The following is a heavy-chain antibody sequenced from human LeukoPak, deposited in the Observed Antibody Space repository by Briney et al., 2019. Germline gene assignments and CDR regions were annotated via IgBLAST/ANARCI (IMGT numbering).Heavy chain of an antibody. CDR1: GFTFSSYS. J-gene: IGHJ4*02. CDR2: ISSSSSYI. CDR3: ARDPSYDFWNPLPRLDY. V-gene: IGHV3-21*01. D-gene: IGHD3-3*01. Sequence: GGSLRLSCAASGFTFSSYSMNWVRQAPGKGLEWVSSISSSSSYIYYADSVKVRFTISRDNAKNSLYLQMNSLRAEDTAVYYCARDPSYDFWNPLPRLDYWGQGTLVTVSS.